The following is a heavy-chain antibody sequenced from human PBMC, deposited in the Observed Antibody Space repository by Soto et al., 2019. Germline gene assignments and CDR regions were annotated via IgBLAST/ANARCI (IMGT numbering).Heavy chain of an antibody. D-gene: IGHD2-2*01. V-gene: IGHV4-4*02. CDR2: IYHSGST. Sequence: QVQMQESGPGLVKSSGTLSLTCAVSSGSISSSNWWSWVRQPPGKGLEWIGEIYHSGSTNYNPSLKSRVTISVDKSKNQFSLKLSSVSAADTAVYYCARVGYCSSTSCPKATGFLDRRYYFDSWGQGTLVTVSS. CDR3: ARVGYCSSTSCPKATGFLDRRYYFDS. CDR1: SGSISSSNW. J-gene: IGHJ4*02.